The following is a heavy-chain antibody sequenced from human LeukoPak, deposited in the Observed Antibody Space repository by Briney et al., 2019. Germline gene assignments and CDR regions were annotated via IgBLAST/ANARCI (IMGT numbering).Heavy chain of an antibody. J-gene: IGHJ5*02. CDR3: ARVSVWFGLNWFDP. D-gene: IGHD3-10*01. Sequence: GGSLRLSCAASGFTFSSYGMHWVRQAPGKGLEWVAVISYDGSNKYYADSVKGRFTISRDNSKNTLYLQMNSLRAEDTAVYYCARVSVWFGLNWFDPWGQGTLVTVSS. CDR2: ISYDGSNK. CDR1: GFTFSSYG. V-gene: IGHV3-30*03.